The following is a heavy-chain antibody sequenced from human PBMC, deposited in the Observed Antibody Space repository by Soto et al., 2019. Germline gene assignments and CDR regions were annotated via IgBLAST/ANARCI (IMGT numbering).Heavy chain of an antibody. CDR2: ISYDGSNK. CDR3: AKGDRIAAAGHFDY. V-gene: IGHV3-30*18. J-gene: IGHJ4*01. D-gene: IGHD6-13*01. Sequence: QVQLVESGGGVVQPGRSLRLSCAASGFTFSNYGMHWVRQAPGKGLEWVAVISYDGSNKYYADSVKGRFTISRDNSKNTLYLQMNSLRAEDTAVYYCAKGDRIAAAGHFDYWGHGTLVTVSS. CDR1: GFTFSNYG.